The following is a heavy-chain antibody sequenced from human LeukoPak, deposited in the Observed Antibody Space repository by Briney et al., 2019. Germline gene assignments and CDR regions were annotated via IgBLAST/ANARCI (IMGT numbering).Heavy chain of an antibody. CDR1: GYTFTSYD. CDR3: ARDFALNPYYYDSSGELGLDY. J-gene: IGHJ4*02. Sequence: GASVKVSCKASGYTFTSYDINWVRQATGQGLEWMGWMNPNSGNTGYAQKFQGRVTMTRNTSISTAYMELSSLRSEDTAVYYCARDFALNPYYYDSSGELGLDYWGQGTLVTVSS. D-gene: IGHD3-22*01. V-gene: IGHV1-8*01. CDR2: MNPNSGNT.